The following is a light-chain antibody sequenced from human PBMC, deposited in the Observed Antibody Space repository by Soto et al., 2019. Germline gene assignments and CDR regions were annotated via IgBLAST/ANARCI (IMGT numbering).Light chain of an antibody. CDR2: KAS. J-gene: IGKJ1*01. CDR1: QSISSW. CDR3: QQYNSYWT. Sequence: DIQMTQSPSTLSASVGDRVTITCRASQSISSWLAWYQQKPGKAPKLLISKASSLESGVPSRFSGSVSGTKFTLTISSLQPDDFATYYCQQYNSYWTFGQGTKV. V-gene: IGKV1-5*03.